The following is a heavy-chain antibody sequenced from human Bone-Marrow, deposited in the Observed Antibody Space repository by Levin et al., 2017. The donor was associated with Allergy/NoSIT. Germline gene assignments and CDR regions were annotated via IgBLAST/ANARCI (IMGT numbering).Heavy chain of an antibody. J-gene: IGHJ1*01. CDR1: GYTFTSYA. D-gene: IGHD6-13*01. CDR3: ARGAYSSSWYTYFQH. CDR2: INAGNGNT. V-gene: IGHV1-3*01. Sequence: GASVKVSCKASGYTFTSYAMHWVRQAPGQRLEWMGWINAGNGNTKYSQKFQGRVTITRDTSASTAYMELSSLRSEDTAVYYCARGAYSSSWYTYFQHWGQGTLVTVSS.